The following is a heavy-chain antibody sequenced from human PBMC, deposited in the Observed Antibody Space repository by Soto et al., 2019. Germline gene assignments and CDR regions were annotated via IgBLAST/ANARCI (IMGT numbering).Heavy chain of an antibody. CDR1: GFTFNSYA. D-gene: IGHD3-10*01. Sequence: GGSLRLSCAASGFTFNSYAMSWVRQAPGRGLEWVSVISTSGASTYYADSVKGRFTISRDNSQNTLYLQMNSLRADDTAVYYCAKAFYGPGIPYFAFDCWGKGKVVTVAS. CDR2: ISTSGAST. CDR3: AKAFYGPGIPYFAFDC. V-gene: IGHV3-23*01. J-gene: IGHJ3*01.